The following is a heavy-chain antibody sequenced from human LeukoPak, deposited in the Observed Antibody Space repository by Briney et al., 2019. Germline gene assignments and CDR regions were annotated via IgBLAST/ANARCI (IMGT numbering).Heavy chain of an antibody. D-gene: IGHD2-21*02. V-gene: IGHV3-23*01. CDR3: AKDTREIVVVTAITFYYYYMDV. CDR1: GFTFSSYA. J-gene: IGHJ6*03. CDR2: ISGSGGST. Sequence: GGSLRLSCAASGFTFSSYAMSWVHQAPGKGLEWVSAISGSGGSTYYADSVKGRFTISRDNSKNTLYLQMNSLRAEDTAVYYCAKDTREIVVVTAITFYYYYMDVWGKGTTVTVSS.